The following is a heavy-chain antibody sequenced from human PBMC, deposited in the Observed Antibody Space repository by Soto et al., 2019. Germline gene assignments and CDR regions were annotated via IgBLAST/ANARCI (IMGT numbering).Heavy chain of an antibody. Sequence: QVQLQESGPGLLKPSQTLSLTCTVSGGSITSDGFYWTWIRQRPGKGLEWIASLYSTGSTFYNPSRKSRLTLSLDKSAHRFSLKMTSVTAADTAIYFCASGPFHIWGPGTMVVVPS. CDR2: LYSTGST. J-gene: IGHJ3*02. V-gene: IGHV4-31*03. CDR3: ASGPFHI. CDR1: GGSITSDGFY.